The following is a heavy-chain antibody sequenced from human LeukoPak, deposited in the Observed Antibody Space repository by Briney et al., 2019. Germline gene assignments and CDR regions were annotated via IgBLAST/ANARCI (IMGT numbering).Heavy chain of an antibody. CDR1: GVSFSGYD. V-gene: IGHV4-34*01. CDR3: ARRRLGYYFDY. J-gene: IGHJ4*02. D-gene: IGHD5-24*01. CDR2: INPRGST. Sequence: SETLSLTCGVYGVSFSGYDWSWLRQAPGKGLEWIGEINPRGSTNYNPSLKSRVTLAADTSKIQFSLTLNSVTAADTAVYYCARRRLGYYFDYWGQGTLVTVSS.